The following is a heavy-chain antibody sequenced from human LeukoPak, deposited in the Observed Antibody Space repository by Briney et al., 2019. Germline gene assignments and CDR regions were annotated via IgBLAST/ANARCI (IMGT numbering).Heavy chain of an antibody. CDR2: ISGDGGGT. CDR1: GVTLDDYA. CDR3: PKDMWRFWQLDYDY. D-gene: IGHD4-11*01. V-gene: IGHV3-43*02. J-gene: IGHJ4*02. Sequence: HPGGSLRLSCAASGVTLDDYAMHWVRHAPGKGLEGVSLISGDGGGTYYADSVKGRFTISRDKRKNSLYLQMNSLRTEDTALYYCPKDMWRFWQLDYDYWGQGTLVTVSS.